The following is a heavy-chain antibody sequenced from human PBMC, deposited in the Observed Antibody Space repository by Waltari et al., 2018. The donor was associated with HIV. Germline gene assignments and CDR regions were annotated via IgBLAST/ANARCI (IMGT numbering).Heavy chain of an antibody. J-gene: IGHJ6*02. V-gene: IGHV3-9*01. CDR3: GKDLTPGGLDV. CDR2: FSLDSDRI. CDR1: GFTFDKYA. Sequence: EVQLVESGGGLVQPGGSLRLSCAVSGFTFDKYAMHWVRQVPGKGLEWVSGFSLDSDRIDYADSVKVRFTVSRDNAKNSLYLQMNSLRVEDTALYYCGKDLTPGGLDVWGQGTTVIVSS.